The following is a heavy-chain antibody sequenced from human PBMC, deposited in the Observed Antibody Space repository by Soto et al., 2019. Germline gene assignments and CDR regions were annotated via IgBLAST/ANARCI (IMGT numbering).Heavy chain of an antibody. CDR2: MNPNSGNT. J-gene: IGHJ6*03. CDR1: GYTFTSYD. CDR3: ARLGKESRSYYMDV. Sequence: SVKVSCKASGYTFTSYDINWVRQATGQGLEWMGWMNPNSGNTGYAQKFQGRVTMTRNTSISTAYMELSSLRSEDTAVYYCARLGKESRSYYMDVWGKGATVTVSS. V-gene: IGHV1-8*01.